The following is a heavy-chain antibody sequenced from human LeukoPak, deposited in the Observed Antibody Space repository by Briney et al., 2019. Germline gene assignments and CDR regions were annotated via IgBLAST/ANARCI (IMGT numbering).Heavy chain of an antibody. CDR1: GLTVSSNY. J-gene: IGHJ3*02. CDR3: ARRVPGGYGDYTRGSGAFDI. Sequence: GGSLRLSCAASGLTVSSNYMSWVRQAPGKGLEWVSVIYSGGDGGDTYYAASVRGRFTISRDNSKNALYLQMNSLRAEDTAVYYCARRVPGGYGDYTRGSGAFDIWGQGTMVTVSS. V-gene: IGHV3-66*01. D-gene: IGHD4-17*01. CDR2: IYSGGDGGDT.